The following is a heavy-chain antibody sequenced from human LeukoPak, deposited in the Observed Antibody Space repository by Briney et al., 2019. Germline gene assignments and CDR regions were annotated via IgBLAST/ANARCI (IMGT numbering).Heavy chain of an antibody. Sequence: PSETLSLTCTVSGGSISSYYWSWIRQPPGKGLEWIGYIYYSGSTNYNPSLKSRVTISVDTSKNQFSLKLSSVTAADTAVYYCARGLRGVIVTGYYYYYMDVWGKGTTVTISS. CDR2: IYYSGST. V-gene: IGHV4-59*01. J-gene: IGHJ6*03. D-gene: IGHD3-10*01. CDR3: ARGLRGVIVTGYYYYYMDV. CDR1: GGSISSYY.